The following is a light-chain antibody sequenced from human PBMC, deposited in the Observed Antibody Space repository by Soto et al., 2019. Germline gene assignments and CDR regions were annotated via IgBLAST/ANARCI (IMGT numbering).Light chain of an antibody. CDR1: QSVSSSY. Sequence: EIELTQSPATLSSSPGERATLSCRASQSVSSSYLAWYQQKPGQAPRLLIYGASSRATGIPDRFSGSGSGTDFTLTISRLEPEDFAVYYCQQYGSSPLTFGPGTKVDIK. CDR3: QQYGSSPLT. J-gene: IGKJ3*01. CDR2: GAS. V-gene: IGKV3-20*01.